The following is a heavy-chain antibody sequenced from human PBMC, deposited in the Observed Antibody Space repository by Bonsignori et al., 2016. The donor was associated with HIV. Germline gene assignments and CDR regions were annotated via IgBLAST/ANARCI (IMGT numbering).Heavy chain of an antibody. D-gene: IGHD2-21*01. CDR2: ISGSGGST. J-gene: IGHJ4*02. V-gene: IGHV3-23*01. Sequence: WIRQPPGKGLEWVSAISGSGGSTYYADSVKGRFTISRDNSKNTLYLQMNSLRAEDTAVYYCAKAPGLLSLWEYYFDYWGQGTLVTVSS. CDR3: AKAPGLLSLWEYYFDY.